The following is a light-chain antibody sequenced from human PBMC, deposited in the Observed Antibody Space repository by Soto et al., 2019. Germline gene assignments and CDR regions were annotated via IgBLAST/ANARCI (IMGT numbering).Light chain of an antibody. Sequence: EIVLTQSPGTLSLSPGERATLYCRASQRISNNYLAWYQKKPGQAPRLLIYGAFSRATGIPGRFSGSGSGTDFTLTISRLEPEDFAVFYCQQYDSSPGTFGQGTKVDIK. V-gene: IGKV3-20*01. CDR2: GAF. CDR1: QRISNNY. CDR3: QQYDSSPGT. J-gene: IGKJ1*01.